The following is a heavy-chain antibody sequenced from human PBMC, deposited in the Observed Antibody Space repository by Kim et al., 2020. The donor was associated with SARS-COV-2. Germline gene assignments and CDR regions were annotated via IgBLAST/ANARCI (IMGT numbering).Heavy chain of an antibody. V-gene: IGHV3-53*01. D-gene: IGHD5-12*01. J-gene: IGHJ4*02. CDR3: ARDDYSGYDY. Sequence: TYSADAGKRQFTISTDNSKNTLYLQMNSLRAEDTAVYYCARDDYSGYDYWGQGTLVTVSS. CDR2: T.